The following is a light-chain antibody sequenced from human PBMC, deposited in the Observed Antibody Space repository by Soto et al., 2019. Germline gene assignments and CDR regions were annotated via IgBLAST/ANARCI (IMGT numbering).Light chain of an antibody. V-gene: IGKV3-11*01. CDR3: QQGSNWPPT. J-gene: IGKJ5*01. Sequence: EIVMTQSPATLSVSPGERATLSCRASQSVSSYLAWYQQKPGQAPRLLIYDASNRATGIPARFSGSGSGTDFTLTISSLEPEDFAVYYCQQGSNWPPTFGQGTRLEIK. CDR2: DAS. CDR1: QSVSSY.